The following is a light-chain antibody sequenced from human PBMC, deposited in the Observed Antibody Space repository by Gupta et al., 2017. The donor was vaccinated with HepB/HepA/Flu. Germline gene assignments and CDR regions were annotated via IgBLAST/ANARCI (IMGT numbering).Light chain of an antibody. CDR3: SSYTSSSTYVI. CDR2: DVS. Sequence: QSALTQPASVSGSPGPSITISCTGTSSDVGGYNYVSWYQHHPGKAPKLMIYDVSNRPSGVSNRFSGSKSGNTASLTISGLQAEDEADYYCSSYTSSSTYVIFGGGTKLTVL. V-gene: IGLV2-14*03. J-gene: IGLJ2*01. CDR1: SSDVGGYNY.